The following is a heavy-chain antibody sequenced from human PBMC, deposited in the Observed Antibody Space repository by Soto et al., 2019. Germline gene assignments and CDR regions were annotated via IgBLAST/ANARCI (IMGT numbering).Heavy chain of an antibody. CDR2: IDPSDSYT. CDR3: ARQEGGGDGMDV. V-gene: IGHV5-10-1*03. Sequence: EVQLVQSGAEVKKSGESLRISCKASGYSFGDYWITWVRQMPGKGLEGMGRIDPSDSYTNYSPSFRGHVTIPADKSISSAYLQLSSLEPSDTAMYYCARQEGGGDGMDVWGLGTTVTV. D-gene: IGHD3-16*01. CDR1: GYSFGDYW. J-gene: IGHJ6*02.